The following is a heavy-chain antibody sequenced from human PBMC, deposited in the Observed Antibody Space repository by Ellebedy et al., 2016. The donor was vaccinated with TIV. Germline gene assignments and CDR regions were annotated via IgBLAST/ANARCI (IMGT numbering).Heavy chain of an antibody. D-gene: IGHD2-15*01. CDR1: GYTFSRHG. J-gene: IGHJ3*02. V-gene: IGHV1-18*01. Sequence: AASVKVSCKTSGYTFSRHGLNWVRQAPGQGLEWMGWISTYSGNTKYAQKFQGRVTMTTDTSTGTAYMELRSLTSDDTAVYYCAGEADSDALDIWGQGTMVIVSS. CDR3: AGEADSDALDI. CDR2: ISTYSGNT.